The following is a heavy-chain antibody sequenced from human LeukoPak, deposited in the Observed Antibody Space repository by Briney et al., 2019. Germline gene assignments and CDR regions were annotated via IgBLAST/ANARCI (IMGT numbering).Heavy chain of an antibody. D-gene: IGHD3-10*01. Sequence: SETLSLTCTVSGGSISSSSYYWGWIRQPPGKGLEWIGSIYYSGSTYYNPSLKSRVTISVDTSKNQFSLKLNSVTAADTAVYYCARGPSGSAWYFDYWGQGTLVTVSS. V-gene: IGHV4-39*07. CDR3: ARGPSGSAWYFDY. CDR2: IYYSGST. CDR1: GGSISSSSYY. J-gene: IGHJ4*02.